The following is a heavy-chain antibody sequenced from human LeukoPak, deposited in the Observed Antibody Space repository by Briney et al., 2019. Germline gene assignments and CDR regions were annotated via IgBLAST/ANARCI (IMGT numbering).Heavy chain of an antibody. D-gene: IGHD3-10*01. V-gene: IGHV4-59*01. CDR1: GGSISSYY. J-gene: IGHJ5*02. CDR2: IYYSGST. Sequence: PSETLSLTCTVSGGSISSYYWSWIRQPPGKGLEWIGYIYYSGSTNYNPPLKSRVTISVDTSKNQFSLKLSSVTAADTAAYYCARQTGDGSGSYYNLKGRFDPWGQGTLVTVSS. CDR3: ARQTGDGSGSYYNLKGRFDP.